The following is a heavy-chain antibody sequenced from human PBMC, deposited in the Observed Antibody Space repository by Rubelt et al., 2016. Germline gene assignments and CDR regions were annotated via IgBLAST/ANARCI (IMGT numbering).Heavy chain of an antibody. Sequence: QVTLRESGPALVKPTQTLTLTCTFSGFSLTTSGMCVSWIRQFPGKALEWLARIDWDDDKFYSTSLQTSINHSKDHSKNQVVLTMTNMDPVDTATYYCARTKKFGESTRYYFDYWGQGTLVTVSS. CDR2: IDWDDDK. CDR1: GFSLTTSGMC. D-gene: IGHD3-10*01. J-gene: IGHJ4*02. CDR3: ARTKKFGESTRYYFDY. V-gene: IGHV2-70*17.